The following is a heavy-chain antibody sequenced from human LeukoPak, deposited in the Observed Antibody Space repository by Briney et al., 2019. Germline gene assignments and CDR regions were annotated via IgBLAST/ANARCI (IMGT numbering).Heavy chain of an antibody. CDR1: GGSVSSHRYY. Sequence: PSETLSLTCTVSGGSVSSHRYYWGWLRQPPGKGLEWIGSVYYSGSTYYDPSLKSRVTISVDTSKNQFSLKLSSVTAADTAVYYCTRGGLGATTGYYYYYMDVWGKGTTVTVSS. J-gene: IGHJ6*03. V-gene: IGHV4-39*07. CDR2: VYYSGST. D-gene: IGHD1-26*01. CDR3: TRGGLGATTGYYYYYMDV.